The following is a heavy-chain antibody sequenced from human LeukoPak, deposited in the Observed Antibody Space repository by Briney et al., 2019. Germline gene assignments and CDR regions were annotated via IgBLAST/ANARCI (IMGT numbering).Heavy chain of an antibody. D-gene: IGHD2-2*01. V-gene: IGHV3-21*01. Sequence: GGSLRLSCAASGFTFSNYSMNWVRQAPGKGLEWGSSISISSYYIYYADSVKGRFTIYRDNAKNSLYLQMNRLRAEDRDVYYCARDLHCSSTSCYSVLFQYWGQGPLVTVSS. CDR3: ARDLHCSSTSCYSVLFQY. J-gene: IGHJ4*02. CDR1: GFTFSNYS. CDR2: ISISSYYI.